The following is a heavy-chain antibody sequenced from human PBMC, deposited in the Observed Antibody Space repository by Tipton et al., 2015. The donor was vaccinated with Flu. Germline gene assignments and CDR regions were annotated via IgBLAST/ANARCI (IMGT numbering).Heavy chain of an antibody. Sequence: LVQSGAEVKKPGESLKISCKGSGYSFTSYWIGWVRQMPGKGLEWMGIIYPGDSDTRYSPSFQGQVTISADKSISTAYLQWSSLKASDTAMYYCARQIKAVAGSWDYYYGMDVWGQGTTVTVSS. V-gene: IGHV5-51*01. CDR1: GYSFTSYW. J-gene: IGHJ6*02. CDR3: ARQIKAVAGSWDYYYGMDV. CDR2: IYPGDSDT. D-gene: IGHD6-19*01.